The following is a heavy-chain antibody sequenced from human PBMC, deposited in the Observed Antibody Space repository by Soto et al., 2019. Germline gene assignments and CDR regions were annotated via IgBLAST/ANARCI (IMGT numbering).Heavy chain of an antibody. D-gene: IGHD1-26*01. Sequence: GGSLRLSCAASGFTFSNYAMSWIRQAPGKGLEWVSTIRETGNTYYADSVRGRFATSRDNSENTLYLRMSSLRAEDTAVYYCAKQQMGVIRALDYWGQGTLVTVSS. V-gene: IGHV3-23*01. CDR1: GFTFSNYA. J-gene: IGHJ4*02. CDR3: AKQQMGVIRALDY. CDR2: IRETGNT.